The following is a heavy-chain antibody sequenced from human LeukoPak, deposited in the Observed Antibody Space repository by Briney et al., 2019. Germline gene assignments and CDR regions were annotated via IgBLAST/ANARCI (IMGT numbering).Heavy chain of an antibody. D-gene: IGHD1-14*01. CDR2: IYHSGST. CDR3: ARDPEGYFDY. CDR1: GYSISSGYY. V-gene: IGHV4-38-2*02. J-gene: IGHJ4*02. Sequence: KPSETLSLTCTVSGYSISSGYYWGWIRQPPGKGLEWIGSIYHSGSTYYNPSLKSRVTISVDTSKNQFSLKLSSVTAADTAVYYCARDPEGYFDYWGQGTLVTVSS.